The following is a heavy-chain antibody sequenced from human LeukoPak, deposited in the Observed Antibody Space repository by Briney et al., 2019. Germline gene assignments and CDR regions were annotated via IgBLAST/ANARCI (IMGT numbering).Heavy chain of an antibody. J-gene: IGHJ4*02. CDR1: GITFSTSG. CDR2: IWPDGSNK. V-gene: IGHV3-33*01. D-gene: IGHD4-17*01. Sequence: GVSLRLSCAASGITFSTSGMHWVRQAPGKGLEWVAFIWPDGSNKYHADSVKGRFTISRDNSKDTLYLQMNSLRAEDTAVYYCARDKGTTCIDNWGQGALVTVSS. CDR3: ARDKGTTCIDN.